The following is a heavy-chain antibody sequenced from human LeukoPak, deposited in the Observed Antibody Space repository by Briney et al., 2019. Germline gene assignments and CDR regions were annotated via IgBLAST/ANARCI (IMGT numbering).Heavy chain of an antibody. V-gene: IGHV3-30*03. CDR2: ISYDGSNK. Sequence: GRSLRLSCAASGFTFSNYAMHWVRQAPGKGLEWVAVISYDGSNKYYADSVKGRFTLSRDNSKNTLYLQMNSLRAEDTAVHYCGLGYCTGATCHPYSWGQGTLVTVSS. D-gene: IGHD2-8*02. CDR1: GFTFSNYA. J-gene: IGHJ4*02. CDR3: GLGYCTGATCHPYS.